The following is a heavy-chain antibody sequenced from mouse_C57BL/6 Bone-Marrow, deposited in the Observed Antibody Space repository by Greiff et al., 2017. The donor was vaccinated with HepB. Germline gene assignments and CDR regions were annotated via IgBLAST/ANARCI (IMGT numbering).Heavy chain of an antibody. V-gene: IGHV5-17*01. Sequence: DVKLVESGGGLVKPGGSLKLSCAASGFTFSDYGMHWVRQAPAKGLEWVAYISSGSSTIYYADTVKGRFTISRDNAKNTLFLQMTSLRSEDTAMYYCARPMIRAWFAYWGQGTLVTVSA. D-gene: IGHD2-4*01. CDR3: ARPMIRAWFAY. CDR2: ISSGSSTI. CDR1: GFTFSDYG. J-gene: IGHJ3*01.